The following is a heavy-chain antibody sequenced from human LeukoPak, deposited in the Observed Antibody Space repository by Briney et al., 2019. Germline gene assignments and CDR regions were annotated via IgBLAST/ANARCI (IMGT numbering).Heavy chain of an antibody. Sequence: PSGTLSLTCRVSGGFIINGKWWSWVRQPPGKGLEWIGEISHSGSPNYNPSLKGGLTISVDTAKNQFSLKLSSVTAADTAVYYCARDSIAGYSLSWWGQGTLVTVSS. D-gene: IGHD3-9*01. CDR3: ARDSIAGYSLSW. V-gene: IGHV4-4*02. CDR1: GGFIINGKW. J-gene: IGHJ4*02. CDR2: ISHSGSP.